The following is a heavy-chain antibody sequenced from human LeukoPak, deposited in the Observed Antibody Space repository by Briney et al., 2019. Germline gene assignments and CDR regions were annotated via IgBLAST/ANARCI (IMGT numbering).Heavy chain of an antibody. Sequence: GGSLRLSCAASGFTFSDFAMSWVRQAPGKGLEWVSAISGTGGSTYHGDSVKGRFTISRDNSKNTLYLQMNGLRAEDTVVYYCAKCRGSDYYFYLDVWGKGTPVTVSS. CDR1: GFTFSDFA. CDR2: ISGTGGST. D-gene: IGHD1-26*01. J-gene: IGHJ6*03. CDR3: AKCRGSDYYFYLDV. V-gene: IGHV3-23*01.